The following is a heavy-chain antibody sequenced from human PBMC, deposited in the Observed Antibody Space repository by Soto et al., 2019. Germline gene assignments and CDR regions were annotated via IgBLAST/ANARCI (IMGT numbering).Heavy chain of an antibody. D-gene: IGHD2-15*01. CDR3: ARDPGKGYCSGGSCPLLPFYYYYGMDV. J-gene: IGHJ6*02. CDR2: ISSSSSYI. Sequence: GGSLRLSCAASGFTFSSYSMNWVRQAPGKGLEWVSSISSSSSYIYYADSAKGRFTISRDNAKNSLYLQMNSLRAEDTAVYYCARDPGKGYCSGGSCPLLPFYYYYGMDVWGQGTTVTVSS. V-gene: IGHV3-21*01. CDR1: GFTFSSYS.